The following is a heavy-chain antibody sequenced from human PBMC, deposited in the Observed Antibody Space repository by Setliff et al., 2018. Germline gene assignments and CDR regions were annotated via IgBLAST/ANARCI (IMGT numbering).Heavy chain of an antibody. D-gene: IGHD4-17*01. J-gene: IGHJ2*01. CDR3: ARAPPSVPYGDYGPRQYFDL. CDR2: VLHTGST. V-gene: IGHV4-59*11. CDR1: SGSIGSHY. Sequence: SETLSLTCSVSSGSIGSHYWNWMRQPPGKGLGWIGHVLHTGSTKYNPSLRSRVTISVDTSENYFSLRLTSVTAADTAVYYCARAPPSVPYGDYGPRQYFDLWGRGSLVTVSS.